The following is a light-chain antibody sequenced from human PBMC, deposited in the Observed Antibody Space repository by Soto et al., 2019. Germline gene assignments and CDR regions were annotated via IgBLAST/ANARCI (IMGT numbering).Light chain of an antibody. V-gene: IGKV3-20*01. Sequence: PGDRVTLSCRASQSVNSNYLTWYQQKPGQAPRLLIYGASNRATGIPDRFSGSGSGTDFTLTISRLEPEDFAVYYCQQYSNWPLTFAGGTKVDIK. J-gene: IGKJ4*01. CDR3: QQYSNWPLT. CDR2: GAS. CDR1: QSVNSNY.